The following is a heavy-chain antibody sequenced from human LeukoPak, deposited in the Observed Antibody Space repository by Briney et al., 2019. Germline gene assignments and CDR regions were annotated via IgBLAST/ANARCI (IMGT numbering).Heavy chain of an antibody. CDR3: ARDPNGDYIGAFDN. Sequence: GGSLRLSCAASGFIFREYAMTWVRQAPGKGLEWVSSITASDYTTYADSVKDRFTISRDNSKNTPDLQMDSLRGDDTALYHCARDPNGDYIGAFDNWGQGTMVTVSS. CDR2: ITASDYTT. D-gene: IGHD4-17*01. J-gene: IGHJ3*02. CDR1: GFIFREYA. V-gene: IGHV3-23*01.